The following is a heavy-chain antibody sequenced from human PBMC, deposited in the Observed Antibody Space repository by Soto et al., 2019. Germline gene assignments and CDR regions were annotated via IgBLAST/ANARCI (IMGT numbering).Heavy chain of an antibody. V-gene: IGHV5-10-1*01. CDR3: ARRRVVAADYYYYGMDV. J-gene: IGHJ6*02. CDR1: GCSFTIYC. D-gene: IGHD2-15*01. CDR2: IDPSDSYT. Sequence: PGESLKSAGNGSGCSFTIYCISWVRQRPGKGLEWMGRIDPSDSYTNYSPSFQGHVTISADKSISTAYLQWSSLKASDTAMYYCARRRVVAADYYYYGMDVWGQGTTVTVSS.